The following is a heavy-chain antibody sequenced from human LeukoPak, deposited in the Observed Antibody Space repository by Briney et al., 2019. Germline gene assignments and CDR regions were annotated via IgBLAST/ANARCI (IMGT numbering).Heavy chain of an antibody. CDR1: GFTFSSYG. CDR2: ISYDGSNK. D-gene: IGHD3-10*01. Sequence: GGSLRLSCAASGFTFSSYGMHWVRQAPGNGLEWVAVISYDGSNKYYADSVKGRFTISRDNSKNTLYLQMNSLRAEDTAVYYCAKVIYGSGPYYYGMDVWGQGTTVTVSS. V-gene: IGHV3-30*18. J-gene: IGHJ6*02. CDR3: AKVIYGSGPYYYGMDV.